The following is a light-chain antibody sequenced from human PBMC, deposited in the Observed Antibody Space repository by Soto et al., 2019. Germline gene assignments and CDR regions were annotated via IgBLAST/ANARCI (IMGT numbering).Light chain of an antibody. V-gene: IGLV2-14*01. CDR2: EVS. CDR1: SSDVGGYNY. CDR3: SSYTSRSTVV. Sequence: QSVLTQPASVSGSPGQSITISCTGNSSDVGGYNYVSWYQQHPGKAPKLMIYEVSNRPSGVSNRFSGSKSGNTASLTISGLQAEDEADYYCSSYTSRSTVVFGGGTKLTVL. J-gene: IGLJ2*01.